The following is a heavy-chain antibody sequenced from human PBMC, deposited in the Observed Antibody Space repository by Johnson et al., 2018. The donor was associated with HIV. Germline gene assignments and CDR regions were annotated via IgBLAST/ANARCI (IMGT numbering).Heavy chain of an antibody. CDR2: ISGSDGAI. CDR1: GFTFSDSY. D-gene: IGHD1-1*01. V-gene: IGHV3-11*04. Sequence: VHLVESGGGWVKPGGSLSLSCAASGFTFSDSYMNWIRQAPGKGLEWVSYISGSDGAIWYADSVKGRFTISRDNSKNTLYLQMNSLRAEDTAVYYCARAWKSAFDIWGQGTMVTVSS. J-gene: IGHJ3*02. CDR3: ARAWKSAFDI.